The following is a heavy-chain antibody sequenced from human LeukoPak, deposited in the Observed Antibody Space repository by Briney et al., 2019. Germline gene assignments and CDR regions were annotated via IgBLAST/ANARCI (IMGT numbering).Heavy chain of an antibody. CDR1: GDSVSSNSAA. V-gene: IGHV6-1*01. Sequence: SQTLSLTCAISGDSVSSNSAAWNWIRQSPSRGLEWLGRTYYRSKWYNDYAVSVKSRITINPDTSKNQFSLQLNSVTPEDTAVYYCAREVRYYDGSGPLPPTNGAAPNDIWGQGTMVTVSS. CDR3: AREVRYYDGSGPLPPTNGAAPNDI. D-gene: IGHD3-10*01. CDR2: TYYRSKWYN. J-gene: IGHJ3*02.